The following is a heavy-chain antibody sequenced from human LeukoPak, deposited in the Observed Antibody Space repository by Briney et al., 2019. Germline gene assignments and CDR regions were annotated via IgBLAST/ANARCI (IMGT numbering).Heavy chain of an antibody. D-gene: IGHD3-22*01. Sequence: GGSLRLSCAASGFTFTNYAMTWVRQAPGKGLEWVSTISSSGDSTYYTDSVKGRFTISRDNSKNTLHLQMYSLRVEDTAVYYCAKDRPLNYGSSASMIDHWGQGTLVTVSS. CDR2: ISSSGDST. V-gene: IGHV3-23*01. J-gene: IGHJ4*02. CDR1: GFTFTNYA. CDR3: AKDRPLNYGSSASMIDH.